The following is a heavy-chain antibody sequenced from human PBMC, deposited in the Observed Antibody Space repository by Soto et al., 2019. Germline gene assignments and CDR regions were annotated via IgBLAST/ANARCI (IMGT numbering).Heavy chain of an antibody. CDR2: INHSGST. J-gene: IGHJ5*02. D-gene: IGHD4-17*01. V-gene: IGHV4-34*01. CDR3: ARGGYGDYNWFDP. CDR1: GGSFSGYY. Sequence: QVQLQQWGAGLLKPSETLSLTCAVYGGSFSGYYWSWIRQPPGKGLEWIGEINHSGSTNYNPSLKSRVPISVDTSKNQFSLKLSSVTAADTAVYYCARGGYGDYNWFDPWGQGTLVTVSS.